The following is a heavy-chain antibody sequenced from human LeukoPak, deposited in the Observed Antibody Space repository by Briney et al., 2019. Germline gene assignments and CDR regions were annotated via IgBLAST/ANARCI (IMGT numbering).Heavy chain of an antibody. V-gene: IGHV3-30*18. CDR2: ISYDGSNK. Sequence: GGSLRLSCVASGFTISSYAMGWVRQAPGKGLEWVAVISYDGSNKYYADSVKGRFTISRDNSKNTLYLQMNSLRAEDTAVYYCAKPLIAVAGMDGYWGQGTLVTVSS. J-gene: IGHJ4*02. CDR3: AKPLIAVAGMDGY. D-gene: IGHD6-19*01. CDR1: GFTISSYA.